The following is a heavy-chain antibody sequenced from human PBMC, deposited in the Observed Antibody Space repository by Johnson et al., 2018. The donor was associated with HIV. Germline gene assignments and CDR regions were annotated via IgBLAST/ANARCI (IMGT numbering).Heavy chain of an antibody. CDR1: GFTFDDYG. CDR3: AKVGSSGYYYDAFDI. J-gene: IGHJ3*02. D-gene: IGHD3-22*01. V-gene: IGHV3-20*04. Sequence: VQLVESGGGVVRPGGSLRLSCAASGFTFDDYGMSWVRQAPGKGLEWVSGINWNGRSTGYADSVKGRFTISRDNAKNALYLQMNSLRAEDTAVYYCAKVGSSGYYYDAFDIWGQGTMVTVSS. CDR2: INWNGRST.